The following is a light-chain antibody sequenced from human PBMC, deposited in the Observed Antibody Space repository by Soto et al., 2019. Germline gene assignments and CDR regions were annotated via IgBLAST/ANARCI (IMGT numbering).Light chain of an antibody. CDR3: QQSYSTPRAT. V-gene: IGKV4-1*01. J-gene: IGKJ1*01. CDR2: WAS. Sequence: DLVMTQSPDSLAVSLGATATINCKSSHSLLDTSYKKTYLAWYQQRPGQPPKLLIYWASTRQSGVPDRFSGSGSATDFTITISSLQPEDFATYYCQQSYSTPRATFGHGTKVEIK. CDR1: HSLLDTSYKKTY.